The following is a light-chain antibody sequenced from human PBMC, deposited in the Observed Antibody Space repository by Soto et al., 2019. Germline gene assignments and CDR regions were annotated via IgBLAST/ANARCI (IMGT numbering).Light chain of an antibody. CDR1: QSVSSTY. Sequence: EIVMTQSPGTLSLSPGERATLSCRASQSVSSTYLAWYQQNPGQAPRLLIYGASSMATGIPDRFRGSGSGTNFTFTNSRLEPEDFAVYFCQQYGSWSYTFGQGTKLEIK. V-gene: IGKV3-20*01. CDR3: QQYGSWSYT. CDR2: GAS. J-gene: IGKJ2*01.